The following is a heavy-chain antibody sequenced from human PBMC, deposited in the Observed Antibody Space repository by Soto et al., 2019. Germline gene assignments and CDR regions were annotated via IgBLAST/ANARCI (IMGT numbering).Heavy chain of an antibody. J-gene: IGHJ4*02. CDR3: ATDLAAAILDY. Sequence: EVQLVESGGGLVQPGGSLRLSCAASGFTFSSYSMNWVRQAPGKGLEWVSYISSSSSTIYYADSVKGRFTISRDNAKNSMYLQMNSLRAEDTAVYYFATDLAAAILDYWGQGTLVTVSS. CDR2: ISSSSSTI. D-gene: IGHD6-13*01. V-gene: IGHV3-48*01. CDR1: GFTFSSYS.